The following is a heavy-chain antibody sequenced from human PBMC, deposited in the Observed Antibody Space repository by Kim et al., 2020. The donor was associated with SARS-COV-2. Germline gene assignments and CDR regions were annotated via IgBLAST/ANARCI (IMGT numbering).Heavy chain of an antibody. CDR1: GFTFAKYA. V-gene: IGHV3-23*01. D-gene: IGHD5-18*01. CDR2: ISPSGDWT. CDR3: AKGRDTRAGSDTLDF. J-gene: IGHJ4*02. Sequence: GGSLRLSCVASGFTFAKYAMFWVRQTPAEGLECVAVISPSGDWTGYAESVKGRFSISRDNSMNTVYLHRNNLRADDTAIYYCAKGRDTRAGSDTLDFWGQGTLVTVSA.